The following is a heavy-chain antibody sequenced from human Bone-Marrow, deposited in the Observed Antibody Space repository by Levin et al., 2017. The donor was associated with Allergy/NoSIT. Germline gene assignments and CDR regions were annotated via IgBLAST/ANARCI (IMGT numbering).Heavy chain of an antibody. CDR2: INHSGST. V-gene: IGHV4-34*01. CDR1: GGSFSGYY. J-gene: IGHJ4*02. CDR3: ARSTIFGVVTPDY. D-gene: IGHD3-3*01. Sequence: SETLSLTCAVYGGSFSGYYWSWIRQPPGKGLEWIGEINHSGSTNYNPSLKSRVTISVDTSKNQFSLKLSSVTAADTAVYYCARSTIFGVVTPDYWGQGTLVTVSS.